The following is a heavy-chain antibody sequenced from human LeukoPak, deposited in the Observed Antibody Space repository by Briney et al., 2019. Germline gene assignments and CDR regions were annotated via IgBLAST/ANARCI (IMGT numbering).Heavy chain of an antibody. D-gene: IGHD6-19*01. Sequence: GGSLRLSCAASGFTFSSYGMHWVRQAPGKGLEWVAVISYDGSNKYYADSVKGRFTISRDNSKNTLYLQMNSLRAEDTAVYYCAKAGAYSSGWYYWGQGTLVTVSS. CDR2: ISYDGSNK. V-gene: IGHV3-30*18. J-gene: IGHJ4*02. CDR3: AKAGAYSSGWYY. CDR1: GFTFSSYG.